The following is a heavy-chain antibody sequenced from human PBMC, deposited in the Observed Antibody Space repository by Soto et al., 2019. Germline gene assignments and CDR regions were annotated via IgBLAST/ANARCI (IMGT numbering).Heavy chain of an antibody. J-gene: IGHJ4*02. D-gene: IGHD5-18*01. V-gene: IGHV4-59*01. CDR2: IFYSGST. CDR3: ARIKRGYSYGSIIDF. CDR1: GDSIRHYY. Sequence: SETLSLTCTVSGDSIRHYYWSWIRQPPGKGLDYIGYIFYSGSTNYNPSLKSRVAISVDTSRNQFALKLRSVTAADTATYYCARIKRGYSYGSIIDFWGRGTLVTVSS.